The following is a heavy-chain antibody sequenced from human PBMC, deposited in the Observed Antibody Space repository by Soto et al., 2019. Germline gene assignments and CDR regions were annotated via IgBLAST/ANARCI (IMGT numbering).Heavy chain of an antibody. CDR1: GFTFSSYA. CDR3: AKVGYCTSISCDDGGCLDY. V-gene: IGHV3-23*01. Sequence: GGSLRLSCTASGFTFSSYAMTWVRQAPGKGLEWVSVISGSGGRTDYADSVKGRFTISRDNSKKTLYVQMNNLRVEDTAIYYCAKVGYCTSISCDDGGCLDYWGQGILVTVSS. CDR2: ISGSGGRT. J-gene: IGHJ4*02. D-gene: IGHD2-2*01.